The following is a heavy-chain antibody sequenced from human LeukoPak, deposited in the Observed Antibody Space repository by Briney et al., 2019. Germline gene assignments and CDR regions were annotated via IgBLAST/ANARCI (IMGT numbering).Heavy chain of an antibody. CDR3: ASLVDGAVELFDY. CDR2: ITGSGGST. D-gene: IGHD1-26*01. V-gene: IGHV3-23*01. J-gene: IGHJ4*02. CDR1: GFTFSRYA. Sequence: GALRLSCAASGFTFSRYAMTWVRQPPGKGLDWVSSITGSGGSTYYAGSVKGRFTISRDNSKNTLYLQMDALRADDTARYYCASLVDGAVELFDYRGQGTLVTVSS.